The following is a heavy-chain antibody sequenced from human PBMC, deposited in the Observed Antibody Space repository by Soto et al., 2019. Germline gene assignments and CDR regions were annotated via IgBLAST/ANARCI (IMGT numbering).Heavy chain of an antibody. J-gene: IGHJ5*02. CDR1: GYSFTSYW. D-gene: IGHD3-3*01. Sequence: GESLKISCKGSGYSFTSYWIGWVRQMPGKGLEWMGIIYPGDSDTRYSPSSQGQVTISADKSISTADLQWSSLKASDTAMYYCARHHTIFNKQRFDPWGQGTLVTVSS. CDR3: ARHHTIFNKQRFDP. CDR2: IYPGDSDT. V-gene: IGHV5-51*01.